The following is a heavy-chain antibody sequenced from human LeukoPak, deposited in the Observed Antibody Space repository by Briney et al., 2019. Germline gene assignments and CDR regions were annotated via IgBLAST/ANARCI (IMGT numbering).Heavy chain of an antibody. J-gene: IGHJ4*02. CDR3: AKDLAGSGSYSCDY. CDR2: ISGSGGST. CDR1: GFTFSNYA. V-gene: IGHV3-23*01. Sequence: GGSLRLSCAASGFTFSNYAMNWVRQAPGRGLEWVSAISGSGGSTYYADSVKGRFTISRDNSKNTLYLQMNSLRAEDTAVYYCAKDLAGSGSYSCDYWGQGTLVTVSS. D-gene: IGHD1-26*01.